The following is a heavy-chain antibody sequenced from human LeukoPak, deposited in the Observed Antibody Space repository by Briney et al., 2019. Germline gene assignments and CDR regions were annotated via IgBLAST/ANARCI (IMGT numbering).Heavy chain of an antibody. V-gene: IGHV3-30-3*01. J-gene: IGHJ4*02. Sequence: PGRSLRLSCAASGFTFSSYAMHWVRQAPGKGLEWVAVISYDGSNKYYADSVKGRFTISRDNSKNTLYLQMNSLRAEDTAVYYCARDAAPVADNEIVFYFDYWGQGTLVTVSS. CDR3: ARDAAPVADNEIVFYFDY. CDR2: ISYDGSNK. D-gene: IGHD6-19*01. CDR1: GFTFSSYA.